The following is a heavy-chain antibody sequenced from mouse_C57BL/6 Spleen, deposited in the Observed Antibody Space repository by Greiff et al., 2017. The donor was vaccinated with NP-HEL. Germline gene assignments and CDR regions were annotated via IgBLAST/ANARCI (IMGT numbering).Heavy chain of an antibody. CDR3: ARGIYYYGSSYYAMDY. CDR2: IYPRSGNT. CDR1: GYTFTSYG. V-gene: IGHV1-81*01. Sequence: VQLQQSGAELARPGASVKLSCKASGYTFTSYGISWVKQRTGQGLEWIGEIYPRSGNTYYNEKFKGKATLTADKSSSTAYMELRSLTSEDSAVYFCARGIYYYGSSYYAMDYWGPGTSVTVSS. D-gene: IGHD1-1*01. J-gene: IGHJ4*01.